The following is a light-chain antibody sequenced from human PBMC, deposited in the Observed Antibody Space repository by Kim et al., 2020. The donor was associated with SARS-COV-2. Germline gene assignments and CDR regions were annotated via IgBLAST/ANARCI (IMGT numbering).Light chain of an antibody. CDR2: AAS. CDR3: QQTYRAPWT. V-gene: IGKV1-39*01. J-gene: IGKJ1*01. CDR1: QTISHY. Sequence: ASVGDRVTITCRASQTISHYLNWYQQKPGKTPKLLISAASSLQSGAPSRFGVSSSGTDFTLTISSLQPEDFATYYCQQTYRAPWTFGQGTKVDIK.